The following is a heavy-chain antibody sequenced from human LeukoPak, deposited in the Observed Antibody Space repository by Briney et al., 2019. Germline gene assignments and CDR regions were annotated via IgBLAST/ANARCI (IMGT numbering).Heavy chain of an antibody. V-gene: IGHV1-18*01. Sequence: ASVKVSCKASGYTFTSYGISWVRQAPGQGLEWMGWISAYNGNTNYAQKLQGRVTMTTDTSTSTAYMELRSLRSDDTAVYYCAREGTQYNWNYWYYYYMDVWGKGTTVTVSS. CDR3: AREGTQYNWNYWYYYYMDV. J-gene: IGHJ6*03. CDR1: GYTFTSYG. CDR2: ISAYNGNT. D-gene: IGHD1-7*01.